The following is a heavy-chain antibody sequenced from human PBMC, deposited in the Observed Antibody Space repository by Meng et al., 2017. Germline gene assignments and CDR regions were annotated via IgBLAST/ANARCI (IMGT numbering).Heavy chain of an antibody. CDR2: IYYSGST. CDR3: ARAKDTAMVFDY. Sequence: SETLSLTCTVSGGSISSSSYYWGWIRQPPGKGLEWIGSIYYSGSTYYNPSLKSRVTISVDTSKNQFSLKLSSVTAADTAVYYCARAKDTAMVFDYWGQGTTVTVSS. J-gene: IGHJ4*02. CDR1: GGSISSSSYY. V-gene: IGHV4-39*07. D-gene: IGHD5-18*01.